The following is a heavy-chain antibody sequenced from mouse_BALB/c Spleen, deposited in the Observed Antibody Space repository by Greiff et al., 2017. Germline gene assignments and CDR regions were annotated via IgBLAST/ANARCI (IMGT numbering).Heavy chain of an antibody. CDR3: ARRATEAMDY. CDR2: ISSGGST. V-gene: IGHV5-6-5*01. CDR1: GFPFSSHA. J-gene: IGHJ4*01. D-gene: IGHD1-1*01. Sequence: EVQLVESGGGLVKPGGSLKPPCAAPGFPFSSHAMSWVRPTPEKRLEWVASISSGGSTYYPVSVKGRITISGDNARNILYLQMSSLRSEDTAMYYCARRATEAMDYWGQGTSVTVSS.